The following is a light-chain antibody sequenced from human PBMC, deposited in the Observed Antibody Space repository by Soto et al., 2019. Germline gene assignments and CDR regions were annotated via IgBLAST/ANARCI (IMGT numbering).Light chain of an antibody. V-gene: IGKV4-1*01. CDR1: QSVLYSSNNKNY. J-gene: IGKJ1*01. CDR2: WAS. Sequence: DIVMTQSPDSLAESLGERATINCKSSQSVLYSSNNKNYLAWYQQRPGQPPKLLIHWASTRESGVPDRFSGSGSGTDFTLTISSLQAEDVAVYYCHQYYSTPPAFGQGTKVEIK. CDR3: HQYYSTPPA.